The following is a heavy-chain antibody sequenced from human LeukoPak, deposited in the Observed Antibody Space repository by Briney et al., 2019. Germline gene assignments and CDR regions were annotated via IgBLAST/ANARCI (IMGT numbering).Heavy chain of an antibody. V-gene: IGHV4-30-2*01. CDR1: GGSISSGGYS. J-gene: IGHJ4*02. CDR2: IYHSGST. D-gene: IGHD3-10*01. Sequence: SQTLSLTCAVSGGSISSGGYSWSCVRQPPGKGLEWLGYIYHSGSTYDNPSLKSRVTISVDRYKNQFSLKLSSVTPADTAVYYCARANYYGSGRINYYFDYWGQGTLVTVSS. CDR3: ARANYYGSGRINYYFDY.